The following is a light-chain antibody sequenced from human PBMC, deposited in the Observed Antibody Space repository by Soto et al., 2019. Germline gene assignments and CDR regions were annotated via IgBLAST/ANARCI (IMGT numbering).Light chain of an antibody. CDR1: ESISSHY. Sequence: EVVLMQSPDTLSSSPGERATLSCRASESISSHYIAWYQHKPGQAPRLLIFGASTRATGIPDRFSGSWSGTDFTLTISRLEPEDFAMYYCQNFGDSPFTFGPGTKVDIK. V-gene: IGKV3-20*01. CDR2: GAS. J-gene: IGKJ3*01. CDR3: QNFGDSPFT.